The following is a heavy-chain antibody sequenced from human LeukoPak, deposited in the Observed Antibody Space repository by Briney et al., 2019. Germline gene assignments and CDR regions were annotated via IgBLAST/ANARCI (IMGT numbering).Heavy chain of an antibody. Sequence: GGSLRLSCAASGFTFSSYAMHWVRQAPGKGLEWGAVISYEGSNKYYADSVKGRFTISRDNSKNTLYLQMNSLRAEDTAVYYCASAGLAGSQDYYYYGMDVWGQGTTVTVSS. CDR2: ISYEGSNK. V-gene: IGHV3-30-3*01. CDR3: ASAGLAGSQDYYYYGMDV. D-gene: IGHD6-19*01. J-gene: IGHJ6*02. CDR1: GFTFSSYA.